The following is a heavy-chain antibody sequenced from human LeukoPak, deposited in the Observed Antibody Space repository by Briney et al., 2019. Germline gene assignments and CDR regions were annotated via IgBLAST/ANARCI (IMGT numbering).Heavy chain of an antibody. D-gene: IGHD3-9*01. J-gene: IGHJ6*02. CDR3: ARERVDYDILTGYSDYYGMDA. CDR1: GYTFTSYG. Sequence: ASVKVSCKASGYTFTSYGISWVRQAPGQGLEWMGWISAYNGNTNYAQKLQGRVTMTTDTSTSTAYMELRSLRSDDTAVYYCARERVDYDILTGYSDYYGMDAWGQGTTVTVSS. CDR2: ISAYNGNT. V-gene: IGHV1-18*01.